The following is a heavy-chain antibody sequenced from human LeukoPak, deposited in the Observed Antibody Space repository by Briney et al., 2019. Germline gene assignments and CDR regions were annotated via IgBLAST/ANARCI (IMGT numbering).Heavy chain of an antibody. Sequence: GASVKVSCKASGYTFTGYYMHWVRQMPGKGLEWMGIIYPGDSDTRYSPSFQGQVTISADKSISTAYLQWSSLKASDTAMYYCARLDCSGGSCYPSGYFQHWGQGTLVTVSS. J-gene: IGHJ1*01. CDR3: ARLDCSGGSCYPSGYFQH. D-gene: IGHD2-15*01. V-gene: IGHV5-51*01. CDR1: GYTFTGYY. CDR2: IYPGDSDT.